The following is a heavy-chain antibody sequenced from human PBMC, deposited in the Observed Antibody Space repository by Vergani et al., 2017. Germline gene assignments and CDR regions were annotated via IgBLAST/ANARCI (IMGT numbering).Heavy chain of an antibody. CDR2: IYYSGST. CDR3: ARHAXSPYDFWSGYYTTAPTHYFDY. D-gene: IGHD3-3*01. Sequence: QVQLQASGPGLVKPSETLSLTCTVSGGSISSYYWSWIRQPPGKVLEWIGYIYYSGSTNYNPSLKSRVTISVDTSKNQFSLKLSYVTAADTAVYYCARHAXSPYDFWSGYYTTAPTHYFDYWGQGTLVTVSS. V-gene: IGHV4-59*08. CDR1: GGSISSYY. J-gene: IGHJ4*02.